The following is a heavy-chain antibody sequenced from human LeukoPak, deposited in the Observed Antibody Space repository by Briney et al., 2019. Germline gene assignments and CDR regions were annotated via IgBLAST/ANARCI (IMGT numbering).Heavy chain of an antibody. CDR3: EKGFDDYVWGRHDY. V-gene: IGHV3-20*04. CDR1: GFTFDDYG. D-gene: IGHD3-16*01. Sequence: GGSLRLSCAASGFTFDDYGMSWVRQAPGKGLEWVSGINWNGGSTGYADSVKGRFTISRDNAKNSLYLQMNSLRAEDTALYYCEKGFDDYVWGRHDYWGQGTLVTVSS. CDR2: INWNGGST. J-gene: IGHJ4*02.